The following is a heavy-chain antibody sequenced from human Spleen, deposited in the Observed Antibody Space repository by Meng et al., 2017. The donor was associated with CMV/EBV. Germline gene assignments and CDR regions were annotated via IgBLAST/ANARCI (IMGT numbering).Heavy chain of an antibody. D-gene: IGHD3-3*01. V-gene: IGHV3-30*02. J-gene: IGHJ6*02. Sequence: GESLKISCAASGFTFSSYGMHWVRQAPGKGLEWVAFIRYDGSNKYYADSVKGRFTISRDNSKNSLYLQMNSLRAEDTALYYCVRGASGYSNYYYYGMDVWGQGTTVTVSS. CDR3: VRGASGYSNYYYYGMDV. CDR2: IRYDGSNK. CDR1: GFTFSSYG.